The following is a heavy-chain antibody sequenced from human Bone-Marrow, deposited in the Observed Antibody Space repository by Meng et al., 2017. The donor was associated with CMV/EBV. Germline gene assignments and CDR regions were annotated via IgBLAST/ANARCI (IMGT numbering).Heavy chain of an antibody. D-gene: IGHD2-2*01. CDR3: AREGVVVPAASFDY. CDR1: GYTFTGYY. J-gene: IGHJ4*02. V-gene: IGHV1-2*02. CDR2: INPNSGGT. Sequence: ASVKVSCKASGYTFTGYYMHWVRQAPGQGLEWMGWINPNSGGTNYAQKFQGRVTMTRDTSISTAYMELSRLRSDDTAVYYCAREGVVVPAASFDYRGQGTLVTVSS.